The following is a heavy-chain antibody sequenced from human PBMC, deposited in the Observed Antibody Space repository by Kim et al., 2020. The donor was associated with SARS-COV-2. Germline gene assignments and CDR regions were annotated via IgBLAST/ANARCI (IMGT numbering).Heavy chain of an antibody. CDR2: IRNKADNYAA. V-gene: IGHV3-73*01. J-gene: IGHJ4*02. CDR1: GFTLSDSV. D-gene: IGHD3-10*01. CDR3: FGDLGY. Sequence: GGSLRLSCAASGFTLSDSVIHWVRQASGKGLEWIGLIRNKADNYAAAYGASVRGRFTLSRDDSKNTAYLQMNGLKTEDTAAYYCFGDLGYWCQGTLVTAS.